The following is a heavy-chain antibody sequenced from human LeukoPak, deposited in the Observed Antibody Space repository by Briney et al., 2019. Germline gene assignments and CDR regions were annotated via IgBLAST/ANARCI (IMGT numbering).Heavy chain of an antibody. CDR3: VKGIVYISDWYKNWFDA. Sequence: HPGGSLRLSCSAFGFAFGDYPMHWVRQAPGKGLEDVSAISSGGGTTYYGDSVKGRFTISRDNSKNTLYLQMSSLRPEDTAMYYCVKGIVYISDWYKNWFDAWGQGTLVTVSS. V-gene: IGHV3-64D*06. D-gene: IGHD6-19*01. CDR2: ISSGGGTT. CDR1: GFAFGDYP. J-gene: IGHJ5*02.